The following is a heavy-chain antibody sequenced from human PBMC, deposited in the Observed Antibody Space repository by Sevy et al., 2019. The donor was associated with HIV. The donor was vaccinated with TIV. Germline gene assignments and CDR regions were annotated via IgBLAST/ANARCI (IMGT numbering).Heavy chain of an antibody. CDR3: ARDRRGRLVGRDAGYFQH. V-gene: IGHV3-30-3*01. J-gene: IGHJ1*01. D-gene: IGHD6-19*01. CDR2: ISYDGSNK. Sequence: GGSLRLSCAASGFTFSSYAMHWVRQAPGKGLEWVAVISYDGSNKYYADSVKGRFTISRDNSKNTLYLQMNSLRAEDTAVYYYARDRRGRLVGRDAGYFQHWGQGTLVTVSS. CDR1: GFTFSSYA.